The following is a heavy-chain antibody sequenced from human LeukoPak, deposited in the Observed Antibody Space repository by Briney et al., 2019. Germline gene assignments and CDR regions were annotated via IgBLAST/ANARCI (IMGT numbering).Heavy chain of an antibody. D-gene: IGHD3-10*01. V-gene: IGHV1-2*04. CDR1: GYTFTGYY. Sequence: ASVKVSCKASGYTFTGYYMHWVRQAPGQGLEWMGWINPNSGGTNYAQKFQGWVTMTRDTSISTAYMELSRLRSDDTAVYYCARDAREITMVRGVIITEAYYFDYWGQGTLVTVSS. CDR2: INPNSGGT. CDR3: ARDAREITMVRGVIITEAYYFDY. J-gene: IGHJ4*02.